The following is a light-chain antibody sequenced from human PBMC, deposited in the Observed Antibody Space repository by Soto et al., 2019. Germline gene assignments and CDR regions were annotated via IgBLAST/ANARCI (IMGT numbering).Light chain of an antibody. J-gene: IGKJ4*01. CDR1: QSISSY. V-gene: IGKV1-27*01. CDR3: QKYNSALLT. CDR2: GVS. Sequence: DIRMTQSPPSLSASVGDRVTITCRASQSISSYLSWYQQKPGKAPKLLIYGVSTLQSGVPSRFSGSGSGTDFTLTISSLQPEDVATYYCQKYNSALLTFGGGTKVEIK.